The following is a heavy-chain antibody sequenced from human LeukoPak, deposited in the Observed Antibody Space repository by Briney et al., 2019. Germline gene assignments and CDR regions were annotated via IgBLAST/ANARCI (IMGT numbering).Heavy chain of an antibody. V-gene: IGHV3-30-3*01. D-gene: IGHD3-10*01. CDR2: ISFDENNK. Sequence: PGGSLRLSCAASGFTFSSYAMHWLPQAPGKGLEWVAVISFDENNKYYAVSVKGRFTISRDNSKNTLFVQMSSLSAEDTAVYYCARDSGTSYFDYWGQGTLVTVCS. CDR3: ARDSGTSYFDY. CDR1: GFTFSSYA. J-gene: IGHJ4*02.